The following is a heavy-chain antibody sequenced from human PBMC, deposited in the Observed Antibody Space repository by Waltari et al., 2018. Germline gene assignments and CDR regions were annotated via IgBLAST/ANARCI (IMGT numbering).Heavy chain of an antibody. V-gene: IGHV3-21*01. J-gene: IGHJ4*02. CDR1: GFTFSIYN. Sequence: EVQLVESGGGLVKPGGSLRLSCAASGFTFSIYNMNWVRQAPGKGLGWGSSISASSTYIYYADSMKGRFTISRDNAKNSLYLQMNSLRAEDTAVYYCASGYSSSSLDYWGQGTLVTVSS. CDR2: ISASSTYI. D-gene: IGHD6-6*01. CDR3: ASGYSSSSLDY.